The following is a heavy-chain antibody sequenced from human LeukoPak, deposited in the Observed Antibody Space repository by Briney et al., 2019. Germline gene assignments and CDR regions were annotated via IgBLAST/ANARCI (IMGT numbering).Heavy chain of an antibody. Sequence: PGGSVRLSCAASGVTVSRNFMSWVRQAPGKGLQWVAIMYAGGTTDYSDSVRGRFHISRDSSNNTLSLQINSLRAEDTAVYYCARGSGSGWPLDRWGQGALVTVSS. CDR2: MYAGGTT. CDR1: GVTVSRNF. CDR3: ARGSGSGWPLDR. J-gene: IGHJ5*02. D-gene: IGHD6-19*01. V-gene: IGHV3-53*01.